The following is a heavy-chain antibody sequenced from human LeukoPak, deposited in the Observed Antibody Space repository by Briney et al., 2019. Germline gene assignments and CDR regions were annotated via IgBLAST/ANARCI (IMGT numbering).Heavy chain of an antibody. V-gene: IGHV4-39*01. CDR3: ARPLGPDY. CDR1: GGSISSSSYY. D-gene: IGHD7-27*01. Sequence: SETLSLTCTVSGGSISSSSYYWGWIRQPPGKGLEWIGSIYYSGSTYYNPSLKSRVTISVDTSKNQFSLKLSSVPAADTAVYYCARPLGPDYWGQGTLVTVSS. CDR2: IYYSGST. J-gene: IGHJ4*02.